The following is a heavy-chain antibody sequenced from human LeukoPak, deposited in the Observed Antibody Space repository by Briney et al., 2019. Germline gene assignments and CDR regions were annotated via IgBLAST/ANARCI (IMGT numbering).Heavy chain of an antibody. CDR1: GFTFTSYS. J-gene: IGHJ4*02. V-gene: IGHV3-21*01. D-gene: IGHD3-22*01. CDR3: VRDRGRYDSSGYYYEGYFDY. CDR2: ISSRSNYI. Sequence: GGSLRLSCAASGFTFTSYSMNWVRLAPGKGLEWVSCISSRSNYIYYADSVKGRFTISRDNAKNSLYLQMNSLRAEHTAVYYCVRDRGRYDSSGYYYEGYFDYWGQGTLVTVSS.